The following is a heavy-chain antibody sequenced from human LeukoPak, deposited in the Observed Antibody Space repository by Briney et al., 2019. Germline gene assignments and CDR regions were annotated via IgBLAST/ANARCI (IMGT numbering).Heavy chain of an antibody. D-gene: IGHD3-10*01. J-gene: IGHJ4*02. CDR1: GFTFSSYG. CDR3: AKDRSLWFGDPRGHFDY. V-gene: IGHV3-23*01. CDR2: ISGSGGST. Sequence: GGTLRLSCAASGFTFSSYGMSWVRQAPGKGLEWVSAISGSGGSTYYADSVKGRFTISRDNSKNTLYLQMNSLRAEDTAVYYCAKDRSLWFGDPRGHFDYWGQGTLVTVSS.